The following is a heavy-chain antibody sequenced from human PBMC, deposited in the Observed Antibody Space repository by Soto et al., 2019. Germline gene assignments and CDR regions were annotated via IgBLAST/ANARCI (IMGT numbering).Heavy chain of an antibody. CDR2: ISAYNGNT. J-gene: IGHJ4*02. CDR3: ARDRSTHDS. D-gene: IGHD1-1*01. Sequence: QGQLVQSGVEVKKPGASVKVSCKASGYTFTDYGITWVRQAPGQGLEWRGWISAYNGNTNYAQNLQDRVPMTTDTTTSTAYMELRSLRSDDTAVYYCARDRSTHDSCGQGTLIAVAS. CDR1: GYTFTDYG. V-gene: IGHV1-18*01.